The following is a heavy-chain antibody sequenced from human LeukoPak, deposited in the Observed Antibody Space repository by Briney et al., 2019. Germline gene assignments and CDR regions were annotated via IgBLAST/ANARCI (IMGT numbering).Heavy chain of an antibody. CDR3: AKGGRDSNYVGLFDC. V-gene: IGHV3-30*02. CDR1: GFTFSNYG. Sequence: GGSLRLSCAASGFTFSNYGMHWVRQAPGKGLEWVTFIRYDGSNKYYADSVKGRFTISRDSSKNTLYLQMNSLRAEDTAVYYCAKGGRDSNYVGLFDCWGQGTLVTVSS. D-gene: IGHD4-11*01. CDR2: IRYDGSNK. J-gene: IGHJ4*02.